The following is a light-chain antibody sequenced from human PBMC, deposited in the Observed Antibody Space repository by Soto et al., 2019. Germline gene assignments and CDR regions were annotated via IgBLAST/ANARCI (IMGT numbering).Light chain of an antibody. CDR2: QDS. V-gene: IGLV3-1*01. CDR3: QAWDSSIYV. J-gene: IGLJ1*01. Sequence: SSELTQPPSVSVSPGQTASITCSGNNLGDKYVCWYQQKPGQSPVLVIYQDSKRPSAIPERFSGSNSGNTATLTISGTQPMDEADYYCQAWDSSIYVFGTGTKLTVL. CDR1: NLGDKY.